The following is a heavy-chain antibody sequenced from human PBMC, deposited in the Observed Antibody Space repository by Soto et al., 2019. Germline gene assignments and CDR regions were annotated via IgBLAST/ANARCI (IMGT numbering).Heavy chain of an antibody. V-gene: IGHV3-48*02. Sequence: LQESGGDLVQPGGSLRLSCAASGFRFSVFGMNWVRQAPGKGLEWIAYISSSSTTIVYGGSVEGRFTVSRDNVENSLYLQMQSLRDDDTAVYYCARDRGGVVAGFNGLDPWGHGTPVTVST. D-gene: IGHD6-19*01. CDR1: GFRFSVFG. CDR2: ISSSSTTI. CDR3: ARDRGGVVAGFNGLDP. J-gene: IGHJ5*02.